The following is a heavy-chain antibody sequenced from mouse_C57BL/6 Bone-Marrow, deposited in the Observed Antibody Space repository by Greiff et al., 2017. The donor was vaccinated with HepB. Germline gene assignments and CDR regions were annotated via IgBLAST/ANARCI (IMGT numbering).Heavy chain of an antibody. CDR3: ARDPFDGYYPDY. CDR2: ISDGGSYT. CDR1: GFTFSSYA. Sequence: DVKLVESGGGLVKPGGSLKLSCAASGFTFSSYAMSWVRQTPEKRLEWVATISDGGSYTYYPDNVKGRFTISRDNAKNNLYLQMSHLKSEDTAMYYCARDPFDGYYPDYWGQGTTLTVSS. J-gene: IGHJ2*01. D-gene: IGHD2-3*01. V-gene: IGHV5-4*01.